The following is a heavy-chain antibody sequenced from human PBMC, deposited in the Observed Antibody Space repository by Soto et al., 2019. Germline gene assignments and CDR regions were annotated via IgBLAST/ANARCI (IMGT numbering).Heavy chain of an antibody. V-gene: IGHV3-30*18. CDR3: AKDVHIRWGLAVAGTGLDY. D-gene: IGHD6-19*01. CDR1: GFTFSSYG. J-gene: IGHJ4*02. Sequence: SLRFSCAASGFTFSSYGMHWVRQAPGKGLEWVAVISYDGSNKYYADSVKGRFTISRDNSKNTLYLQMNSLRAEDTAVYYCAKDVHIRWGLAVAGTGLDYWGQGTLVNVSS. CDR2: ISYDGSNK.